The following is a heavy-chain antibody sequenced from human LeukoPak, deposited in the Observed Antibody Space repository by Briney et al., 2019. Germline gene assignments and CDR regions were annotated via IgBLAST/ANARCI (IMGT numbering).Heavy chain of an antibody. CDR1: GGPFSGYY. CDR2: INHTGRS. Sequence: SETLSLTCAVHGGPFSGYYWSWIRQSPGKGLEWIGEINHTGRSHYNPSVESRVTISVDTSKNQFSLRLSSVTAADTGVYFCARARSARWGLDVWGQGTTVSVSS. V-gene: IGHV4-34*01. D-gene: IGHD4-23*01. J-gene: IGHJ6*02. CDR3: ARARSARWGLDV.